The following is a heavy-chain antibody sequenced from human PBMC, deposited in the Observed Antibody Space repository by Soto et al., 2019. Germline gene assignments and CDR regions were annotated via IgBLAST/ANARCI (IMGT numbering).Heavy chain of an antibody. CDR1: GGTFSSYA. Sequence: QVQLVQSGAEVKKPGSSVKVSCKASGGTFSSYAISWVRQAPGQGLEWMGGIIPIFGTANYAQKFQGRVTITADESTSTAYMELSSLRSEDTAVYYCARDVSSSSWRQYYYYGMDVWGQGTTVTVSS. V-gene: IGHV1-69*01. D-gene: IGHD6-13*01. J-gene: IGHJ6*02. CDR3: ARDVSSSSWRQYYYYGMDV. CDR2: IIPIFGTA.